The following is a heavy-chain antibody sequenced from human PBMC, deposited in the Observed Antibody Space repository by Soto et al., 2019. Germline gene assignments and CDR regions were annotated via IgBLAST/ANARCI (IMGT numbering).Heavy chain of an antibody. Sequence: EVQLVESGGGLVQPGGSLRLSCLASEFNVNTYWMNWVRQAPGRGLEWVAKIKDDGSEKNYVDSVKGRFTISRDNAKNSLYLQRNSLRGEDTAVYFCAREWGTPGRGSAVGYYFHYGMDVWGQGTTVTVSS. CDR1: EFNVNTYW. D-gene: IGHD3-22*01. J-gene: IGHJ6*02. CDR3: AREWGTPGRGSAVGYYFHYGMDV. V-gene: IGHV3-7*05. CDR2: IKDDGSEK.